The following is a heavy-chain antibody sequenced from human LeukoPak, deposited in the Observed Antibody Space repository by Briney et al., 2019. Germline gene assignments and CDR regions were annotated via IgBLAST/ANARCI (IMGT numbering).Heavy chain of an antibody. V-gene: IGHV5-51*01. CDR1: GYSFTILW. CDR2: IYPDDSDT. J-gene: IGHJ6*03. D-gene: IGHD3-22*01. Sequence: GESLKISCKGSGYSFTILWIGGVRQMPGKGLEWMGHIYPDDSDTRYSPSFQGQVTISADKSISTAYLQWSTLRASDTAIYYCARHSYDSSDFHYMDVWGKGTTVTISS. CDR3: ARHSYDSSDFHYMDV.